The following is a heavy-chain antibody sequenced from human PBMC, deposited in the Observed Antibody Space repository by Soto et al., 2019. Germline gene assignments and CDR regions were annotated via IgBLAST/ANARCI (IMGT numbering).Heavy chain of an antibody. J-gene: IGHJ4*02. CDR2: ISGSGGST. CDR1: GFTFSSYA. V-gene: IGHV3-23*01. CDR3: AKVPSIVVVTTVFDY. D-gene: IGHD3-22*01. Sequence: EVQLLESGGGLVQPGGSLRLSCAASGFTFSSYAMSWVRQAPGKGLEWVSAISGSGGSTYYADSVKGRFTISRDNSKNTRYLQMNSLRAEDTAVYYCAKVPSIVVVTTVFDYWGQGTLVTVSS.